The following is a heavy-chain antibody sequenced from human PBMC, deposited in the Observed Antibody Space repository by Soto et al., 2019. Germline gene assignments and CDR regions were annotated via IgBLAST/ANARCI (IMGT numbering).Heavy chain of an antibody. D-gene: IGHD1-26*01. CDR1: GGSISSGGYY. V-gene: IGHV4-61*08. Sequence: SETLSLTCTVSGGSISSGGYYWSWIRQHPGKGLEWIGYIYYSGSTNYNPSLKSRVTISVDTSKNQFSLKLSSVTAADTAVYYCARFRELHSYYFDYWGQGTLVTVSS. J-gene: IGHJ4*02. CDR3: ARFRELHSYYFDY. CDR2: IYYSGST.